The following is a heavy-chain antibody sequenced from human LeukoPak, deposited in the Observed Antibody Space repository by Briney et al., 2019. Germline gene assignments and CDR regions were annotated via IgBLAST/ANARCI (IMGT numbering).Heavy chain of an antibody. D-gene: IGHD3-3*01. Sequence: GGSLRLSCAASGFTFSNYWMTWVRQAPGKGLEWVANIKQDGSEKLYVNSVRGRFTISRDNAKMSLFLQMNSLRAEDTAVYYCARDNGVVHGVYYMDVWGKGTTVTVS. J-gene: IGHJ6*03. CDR2: IKQDGSEK. V-gene: IGHV3-7*01. CDR1: GFTFSNYW. CDR3: ARDNGVVHGVYYMDV.